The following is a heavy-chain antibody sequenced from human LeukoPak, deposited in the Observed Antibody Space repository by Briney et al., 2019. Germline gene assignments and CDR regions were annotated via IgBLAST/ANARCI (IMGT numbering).Heavy chain of an antibody. J-gene: IGHJ4*02. CDR3: AKYGNSGWVIDN. CDR2: IYYTGGT. V-gene: IGHV4-59*08. Sequence: PSETLSLTCTVSGGSIGSDYWTWIRQPPGKGLEYIGYIYYTGGTNYNPSLKSRVTISVDTCKNQFSLKLSSVTAADTDVYFCAKYGNSGWVIDNWGQGTLVTVSS. D-gene: IGHD6-19*01. CDR1: GGSIGSDY.